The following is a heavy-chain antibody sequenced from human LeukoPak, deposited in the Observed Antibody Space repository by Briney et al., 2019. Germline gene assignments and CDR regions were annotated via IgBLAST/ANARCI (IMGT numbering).Heavy chain of an antibody. CDR2: ISSSSTTI. Sequence: GGSLRLSCAASGFTFSTYSMNWLRQAPGKGLEWVSYISSSSTTIYYADSVKGRFTISRGNAKNSLYLQMNSLRSEDTAVYYCAGGESEYSSSGDFAYWRQATLLTVSS. J-gene: IGHJ4*02. V-gene: IGHV3-48*01. D-gene: IGHD6-6*01. CDR1: GFTFSTYS. CDR3: AGGESEYSSSGDFAY.